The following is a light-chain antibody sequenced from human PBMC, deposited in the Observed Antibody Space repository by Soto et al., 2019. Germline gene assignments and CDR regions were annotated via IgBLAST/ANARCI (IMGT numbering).Light chain of an antibody. V-gene: IGLV2-14*01. CDR3: ISYTTTDALV. CDR1: IYDVGAYHY. J-gene: IGLJ2*01. Sequence: QSALTQPASVSGSPGQSITISCTGTIYDVGAYHYVSWYQQFPGKAPKLILYEVSNRPSGISNRFSGFRSGSTASLTVSGLQPEDDAHYYCISYTTTDALVFGGGTKLTVL. CDR2: EVS.